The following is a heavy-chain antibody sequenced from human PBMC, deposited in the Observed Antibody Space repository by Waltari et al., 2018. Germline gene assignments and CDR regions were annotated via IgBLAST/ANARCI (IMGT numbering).Heavy chain of an antibody. CDR3: AKDGSASRLVRYYLDH. D-gene: IGHD2-8*02. CDR1: GFSFNNYA. V-gene: IGHV3-33*06. CDR2: VCHEGSYK. Sequence: QVHLVESGGGVVQPGGSLRLSCAASGFSFNNYAMHWVRQAPGKGLEWVAVVCHEGSYKFYADSVKGRFTISRDNSKNTLYFQMNSLRAEDTAMYYCAKDGSASRLVRYYLDHWGPGTLVTVSS. J-gene: IGHJ4*02.